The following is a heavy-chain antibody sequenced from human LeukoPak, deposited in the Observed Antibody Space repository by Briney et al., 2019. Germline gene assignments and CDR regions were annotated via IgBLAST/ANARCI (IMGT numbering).Heavy chain of an antibody. J-gene: IGHJ4*02. CDR2: INHSGST. D-gene: IGHD6-19*01. V-gene: IGHV4-34*01. Sequence: SSYNMHWIRQPPGKGLEWIGEINHSGSTNYNPSLKSRVTISVDTSKNQFSLKLSSVTAADTAVYYCARLRGGWYAGDYWGQGTLVTVSS. CDR3: ARLRGGWYAGDY. CDR1: SSYN.